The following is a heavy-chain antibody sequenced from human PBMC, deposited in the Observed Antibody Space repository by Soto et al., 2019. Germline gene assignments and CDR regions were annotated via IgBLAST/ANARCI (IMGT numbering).Heavy chain of an antibody. CDR1: GYTFTSYG. J-gene: IGHJ4*02. CDR2: ISAYNGNT. CDR3: AREQDSSGSYYFDY. V-gene: IGHV1-18*01. Sequence: ASVKGSCKASGYTFTSYGVSWVRQAPGQGLEWMGWISAYNGNTNYAQKLQGRVTMTTDTSTSTAYMELRSLRSDDTAVYYCAREQDSSGSYYFDYWGQGTLVTVSS. D-gene: IGHD3-22*01.